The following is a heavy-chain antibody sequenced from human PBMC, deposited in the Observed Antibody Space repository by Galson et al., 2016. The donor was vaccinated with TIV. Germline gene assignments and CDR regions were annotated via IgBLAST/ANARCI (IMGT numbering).Heavy chain of an antibody. J-gene: IGHJ6*02. CDR1: GFTFSSYR. CDR3: ARKGYCSGGTCYSAYYGMDV. Sequence: SLRLSCAASGFTFSSYRMNWVRQAPGKGLEWVSSITSSGNHIYYADSLKGRLTISRDNARNSLYLQMNSLRAEDTAVYYCARKGYCSGGTCYSAYYGMDVWGQGTTVTVSS. V-gene: IGHV3-21*01. D-gene: IGHD2-15*01. CDR2: ITSSGNHI.